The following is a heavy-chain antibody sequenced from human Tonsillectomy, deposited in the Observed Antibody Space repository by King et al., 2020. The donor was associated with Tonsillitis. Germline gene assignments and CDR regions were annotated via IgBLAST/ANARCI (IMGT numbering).Heavy chain of an antibody. CDR1: GFTFSSYA. CDR3: VKGGYGSGSSYNSFDY. Sequence: VQLVESGGGLVQPGGSLRLSCSASGFTFSSYAMHWVRQAPGKGLEYVSAISSNGGSTYYADSVKGRFTISRDNSKNTLYLQMSSLRAEDTAVYYCVKGGYGSGSSYNSFDYWGQGTLVTVSS. D-gene: IGHD3-10*01. J-gene: IGHJ4*02. CDR2: ISSNGGST. V-gene: IGHV3-64D*06.